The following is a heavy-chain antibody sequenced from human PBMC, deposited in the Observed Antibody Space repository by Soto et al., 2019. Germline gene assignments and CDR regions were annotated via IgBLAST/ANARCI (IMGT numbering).Heavy chain of an antibody. CDR3: AREVRGTTIFLGYYYMDV. CDR1: GDSISSDY. J-gene: IGHJ6*03. V-gene: IGHV4-59*01. CDR2: IYYSGST. D-gene: IGHD3-3*01. Sequence: SETLSLTCTVSGDSISSDYWSWIRQPPGKGLEWIGYIYYSGSTYYSPSLKSRVTISVDTSKNQFYLKLSSVTAADTAVYYCAREVRGTTIFLGYYYMDVWGKGTTVTV.